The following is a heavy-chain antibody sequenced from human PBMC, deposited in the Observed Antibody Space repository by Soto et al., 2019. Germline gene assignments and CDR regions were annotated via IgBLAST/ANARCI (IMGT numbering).Heavy chain of an antibody. Sequence: GESLKISCAASGFTFSSYWMSWVRQAPGKGLEWVANIKQDGSEKYYVDSVKGRFTISRDNAKNSLYLQMNSLRAEDTAVYYCASTPRREYQLLGSIPWGQGTLVTVSS. CDR1: GFTFSSYW. V-gene: IGHV3-7*01. CDR2: IKQDGSEK. J-gene: IGHJ5*02. CDR3: ASTPRREYQLLGSIP. D-gene: IGHD2-2*01.